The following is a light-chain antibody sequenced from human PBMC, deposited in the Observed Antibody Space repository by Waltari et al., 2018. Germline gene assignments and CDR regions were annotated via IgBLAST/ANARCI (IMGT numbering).Light chain of an antibody. CDR1: RSKIGSNA. J-gene: IGLJ2*01. CDR3: AAWDDSLSVV. V-gene: IGLV1-44*01. Sequence: QSVMTQPPSASGTPGQRVTISCSGSRSKIGSNAVTWYQQLPGTAPKLVIYSNNERPSGVPDRFSGSKSGTSASLAISGLQSEDEADYYCAAWDDSLSVVFGGGTKLTVL. CDR2: SNN.